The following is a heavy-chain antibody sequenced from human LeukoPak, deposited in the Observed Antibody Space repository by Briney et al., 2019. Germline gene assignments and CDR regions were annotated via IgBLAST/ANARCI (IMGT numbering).Heavy chain of an antibody. Sequence: SGTLSLTCSVSGGSISSSSYYWGWIRQPPGKGLEWIGSIYYSGSTYYNPSLKSRVTISVDTSKNQFSLKLSSVTAADTAVYYCARGSDTAMVTGMDVWGQGTTVTVSS. V-gene: IGHV4-39*01. CDR2: IYYSGST. CDR3: ARGSDTAMVTGMDV. CDR1: GGSISSSSYY. J-gene: IGHJ6*02. D-gene: IGHD5-18*01.